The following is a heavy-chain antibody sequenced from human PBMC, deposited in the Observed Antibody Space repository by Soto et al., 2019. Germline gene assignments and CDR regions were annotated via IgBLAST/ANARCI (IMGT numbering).Heavy chain of an antibody. D-gene: IGHD6-19*01. J-gene: IGHJ6*02. Sequence: GESLKISCKGSGYSFAGYWITWVRQKPGKGLEWMGRIDPSDSQTYYSPSFRGHVTISVTKSISTAYLQWSSLKASDTAMYYCAAVAVAGRHYYGMDVWGQGTTVTVSS. CDR1: GYSFAGYW. CDR2: IDPSDSQT. V-gene: IGHV5-10-1*01. CDR3: AAVAVAGRHYYGMDV.